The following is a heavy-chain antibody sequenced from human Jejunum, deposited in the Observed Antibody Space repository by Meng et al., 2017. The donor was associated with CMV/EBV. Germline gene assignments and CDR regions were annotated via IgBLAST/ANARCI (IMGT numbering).Heavy chain of an antibody. V-gene: IGHV3-48*03. CDR3: ARDRCCHNGVCYAFPPPYCHGMGV. J-gene: IGHJ6*02. CDR2: IATGNRFGAKTT. D-gene: IGHD2-8*01. Sequence: APGKGLELVSYIATGNRFGAKTTYYADSVKGRFTISRDDAKSSLYLQMNSLRAEDTAVYFCARDRCCHNGVCYAFPPPYCHGMGVWGQGTTVTVSS.